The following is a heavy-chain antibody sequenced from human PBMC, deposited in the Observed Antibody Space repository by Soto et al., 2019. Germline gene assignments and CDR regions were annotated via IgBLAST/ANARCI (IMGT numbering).Heavy chain of an antibody. CDR2: ISSSGSTI. CDR1: GFTFSDYY. V-gene: IGHV3-11*01. CDR3: APSPGWLLYYYGMAV. D-gene: IGHD2-21*02. Sequence: GGSLRLSCAASGFTFSDYYMSWIRQAPGKGLEWVSYISSSGSTIYYADSVKGRFTISRDNAKNSLYLQMNSLRAEDTAVYYCAPSPGWLLYYYGMAVWRQGTTGTVSS. J-gene: IGHJ6*02.